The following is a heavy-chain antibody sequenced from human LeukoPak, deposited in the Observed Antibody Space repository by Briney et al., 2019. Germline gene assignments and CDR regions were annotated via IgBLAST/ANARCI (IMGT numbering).Heavy chain of an antibody. CDR1: GFTFSSYE. D-gene: IGHD5/OR15-5a*01. Sequence: PGGSLRLSCAASGFTFSSYEMNWVRQAPGKGLEWVSYISSSGTTIHYADSVRGRFTISRDNAKNSLYLQMNSLRAEDTAVYYCAREGSFYAPWDYWGQGTLVTVSS. CDR2: ISSSGTTI. V-gene: IGHV3-48*03. J-gene: IGHJ4*02. CDR3: AREGSFYAPWDY.